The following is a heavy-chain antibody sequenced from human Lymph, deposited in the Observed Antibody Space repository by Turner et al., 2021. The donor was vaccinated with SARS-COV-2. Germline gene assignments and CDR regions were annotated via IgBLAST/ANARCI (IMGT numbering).Heavy chain of an antibody. CDR3: ARRRQWLVHWYFDL. CDR2: WYYSGGT. D-gene: IGHD6-19*01. CDR1: GGSISSSRYY. V-gene: IGHV4-39*01. Sequence: QLQLQETCPGPVQTSETLSPTCIVSGGSISSSRYYWGWIRQPPGKVLGWIGSWYYSGGTYYNPSLKSRVTISVDTSKNQFSRKLSSVTAADTAVYYCARRRQWLVHWYFDLWGRGTLVTVSS. J-gene: IGHJ2*01.